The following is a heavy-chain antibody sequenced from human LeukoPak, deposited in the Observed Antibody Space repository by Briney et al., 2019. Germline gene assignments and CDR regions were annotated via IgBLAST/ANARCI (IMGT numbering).Heavy chain of an antibody. D-gene: IGHD5-18*01. CDR3: ASWGYSYGPDAFDI. CDR1: GGSISSSSYY. J-gene: IGHJ3*02. V-gene: IGHV4-39*01. Sequence: PSETLSLTCTVSGGSISSSSYYWGWIRQPPGKGLEWIGSIYYSGRTYYNPSLKSPVPISVDTSKNQFSLKLSSVTAADTAVYYCASWGYSYGPDAFDIWGQGTMVTVSS. CDR2: IYYSGRT.